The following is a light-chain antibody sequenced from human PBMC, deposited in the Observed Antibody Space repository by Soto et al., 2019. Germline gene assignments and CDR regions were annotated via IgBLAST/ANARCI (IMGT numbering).Light chain of an antibody. CDR1: SSNIGAAYS. CDR3: QSYESSRVAYV. CDR2: ADT. J-gene: IGLJ1*01. V-gene: IGLV1-40*01. Sequence: QSVLTQPRLVSGAPGQRVTISCTRSSSNIGAAYSVHWYQQLPGTAPKLPTFADTSRPSGVPDRFSASESGTSASLVITGLQAEDEADYSCQSYESSRVAYVFGTGSKATV.